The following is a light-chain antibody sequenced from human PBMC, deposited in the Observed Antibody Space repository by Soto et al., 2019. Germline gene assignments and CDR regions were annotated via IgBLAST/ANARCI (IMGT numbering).Light chain of an antibody. V-gene: IGLV1-40*01. Sequence: QSALAQPPSASWAPGQRVTISCTGSSSNIGANSDVHWYQQLAGAAPKLLIYGNSNRPSGASDRFSGSKSGTSASLAITGLQAEDEADYYCQSYDSSLSGFYVFGTGTKVTVL. CDR1: SSNIGANSD. CDR2: GNS. J-gene: IGLJ1*01. CDR3: QSYDSSLSGFYV.